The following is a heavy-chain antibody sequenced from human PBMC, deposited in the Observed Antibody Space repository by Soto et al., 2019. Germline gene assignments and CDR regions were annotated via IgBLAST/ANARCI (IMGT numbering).Heavy chain of an antibody. J-gene: IGHJ5*02. CDR3: ARAVIVLVPAAIPGLFDP. CDR2: ISAYNGNT. Sequence: ASVKVSCKASGYTFTSYGISWVRQAPGQGLEWMGWISAYNGNTNYAQKLQGRVTMTTDTSTSTAYMELRSLRSDDTAVYYCARAVIVLVPAAIPGLFDPWGQGTLVTVSS. V-gene: IGHV1-18*01. D-gene: IGHD2-2*01. CDR1: GYTFTSYG.